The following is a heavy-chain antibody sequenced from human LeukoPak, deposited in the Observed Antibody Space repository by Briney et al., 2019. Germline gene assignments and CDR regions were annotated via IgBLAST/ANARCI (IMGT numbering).Heavy chain of an antibody. CDR1: GFTFSDYY. J-gene: IGHJ4*02. CDR2: IYYSGST. CDR3: ARGPYYFDY. Sequence: GSLRLSCAASGFTFSDYYMSWIRQAPGKGLEWIGYIYYSGSTNYNPSLKSRVTISVDTSKNQFSLKLSSVTAADTAVYYCARGPYYFDYWGQGTLVTVSS. V-gene: IGHV4-59*01.